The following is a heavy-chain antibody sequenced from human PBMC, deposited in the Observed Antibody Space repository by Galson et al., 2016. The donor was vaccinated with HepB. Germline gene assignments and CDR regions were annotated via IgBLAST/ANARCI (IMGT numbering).Heavy chain of an antibody. CDR2: TYYRSKWSS. CDR1: GDSVSRNTAA. J-gene: IGHJ4*02. D-gene: IGHD5-12*01. V-gene: IGHV6-1*01. CDR3: ASGTGAYVQ. Sequence: CAISGDSVSRNTAAWNWIRQSPSRGLEWLGRTYYRSKWSSDYAVSMKSRITINADTSMNQFSLQLNSVTPEDTAVYYCASGTGAYVQWCRGTLVTVSS.